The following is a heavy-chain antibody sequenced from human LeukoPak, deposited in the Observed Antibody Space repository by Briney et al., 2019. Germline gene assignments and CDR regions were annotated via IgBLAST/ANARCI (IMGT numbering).Heavy chain of an antibody. J-gene: IGHJ6*02. CDR3: ARDQSGKQWIKAYGMDV. CDR2: ISSSSSTI. V-gene: IGHV3-48*01. CDR1: GFTFSSYS. D-gene: IGHD6-19*01. Sequence: GGSLRLSCAASGFTFSSYSMNWVRQAPGKGLEWVSYISSSSSTIYYADSAKGRFTISRDNAKNSLYLQMNSLRAEDTAVYYCARDQSGKQWIKAYGMDVWGQGTTVTVSS.